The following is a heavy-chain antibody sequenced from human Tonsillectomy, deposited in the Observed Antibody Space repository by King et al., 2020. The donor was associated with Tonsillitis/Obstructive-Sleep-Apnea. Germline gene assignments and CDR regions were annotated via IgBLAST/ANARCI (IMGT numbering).Heavy chain of an antibody. V-gene: IGHV3-7*04. CDR3: ARDHINDY. Sequence: GQLVQSGGGLVQPGGSLRLSCAASGFTFRRYWMKWVRQSPGKGLEWVADIKHDGSEKYHVDSVKGRFTISIDNAKNSLYLQMNSLRVEDTAVYFCARDHINDYWGQGTLVTVSS. CDR1: GFTFRRYW. J-gene: IGHJ4*02. CDR2: IKHDGSEK.